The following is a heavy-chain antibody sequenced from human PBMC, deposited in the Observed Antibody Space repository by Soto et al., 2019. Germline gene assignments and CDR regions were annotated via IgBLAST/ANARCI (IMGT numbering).Heavy chain of an antibody. CDR1: GFTLSNYA. J-gene: IGHJ6*02. CDR2: ISSDSRYI. D-gene: IGHD2-15*01. V-gene: IGHV3-21*01. Sequence: EVQLVESGGGLVQPGGSLRLSCAASGFTLSNYAVNWVRQAPGKGLEWVSYISSDSRYIYHGDSGKGRFTISRDNARNSVYLQMNSLRDEDTAVYYCARIKLVDFFFINVDVYDMDVWAQGTPVTVSS. CDR3: ARIKLVDFFFINVDVYDMDV.